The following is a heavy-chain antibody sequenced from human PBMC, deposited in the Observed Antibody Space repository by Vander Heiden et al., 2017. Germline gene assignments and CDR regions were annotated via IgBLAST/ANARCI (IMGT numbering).Heavy chain of an antibody. J-gene: IGHJ6*02. CDR2: IYYGGSP. CDR1: GGSISSFF. D-gene: IGHD3-10*01. CDR3: ARSRGYYYYYGMDV. Sequence: QVQLQESGPGLVKPSETLSLTCTVSGGSISSFFWSWIRQPPGKGLEWIGQIYYGGSPTYNPSLQSRVTILLDTSKKQFSLKLSSVTAADTAVYYCARSRGYYYYYGMDVWGQGTTVTVSS. V-gene: IGHV4-59*08.